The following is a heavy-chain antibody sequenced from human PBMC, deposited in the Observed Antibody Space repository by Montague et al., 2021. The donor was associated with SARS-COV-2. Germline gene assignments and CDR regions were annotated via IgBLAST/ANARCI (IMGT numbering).Heavy chain of an antibody. CDR1: GFTFSGFG. CDR3: VRDPATGMDV. V-gene: IGHV3-48*04. Sequence: SLRLSCAASGFTFSGFGVNWRRQAAGMSLEWFSYISATSRTIYYADSVKGRFTVSRDNAKNSLYLQMNSLRAEDTALYYCVRDPATGMDVWGLGTMVTVSS. J-gene: IGHJ6*02. CDR2: ISATSRTI.